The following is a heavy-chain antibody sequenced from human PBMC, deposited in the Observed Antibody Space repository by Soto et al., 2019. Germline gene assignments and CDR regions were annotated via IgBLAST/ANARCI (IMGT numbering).Heavy chain of an antibody. Sequence: QVQMVQSGAEVKKPGSSVKVSCKASGDTFSFYTINWVRQAPGLGLEWMGRVNPILSMSNYAQKFQGRVTMTADKSTSTAYVELRSLSSEATAFYYCATSYGSGYRAFDYWGQGALVTVSS. J-gene: IGHJ4*02. CDR3: ATSYGSGYRAFDY. V-gene: IGHV1-69*02. D-gene: IGHD3-10*01. CDR1: GDTFSFYT. CDR2: VNPILSMS.